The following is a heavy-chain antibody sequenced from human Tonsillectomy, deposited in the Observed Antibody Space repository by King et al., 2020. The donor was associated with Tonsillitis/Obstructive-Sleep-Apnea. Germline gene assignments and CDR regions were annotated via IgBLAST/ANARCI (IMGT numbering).Heavy chain of an antibody. CDR1: GDSVSSNSAA. D-gene: IGHD2-15*01. Sequence: VQLQQSGPGLVKPSLTLSLTCAISGDSVSSNSAAWIWSRQVPSRGLQWRGRTYYRSKWYSDYAGSVKSRIAINPETSKNQFSLQLNSVTSEDTAVDYCARVPLGYCSGGSCYGNWFDPWGQGTLVIVSS. CDR3: ARVPLGYCSGGSCYGNWFDP. V-gene: IGHV6-1*01. J-gene: IGHJ5*02. CDR2: TYYRSKWYS.